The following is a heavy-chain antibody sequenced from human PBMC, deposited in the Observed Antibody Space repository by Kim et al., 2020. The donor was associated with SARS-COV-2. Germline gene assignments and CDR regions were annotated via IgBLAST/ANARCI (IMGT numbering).Heavy chain of an antibody. CDR3: ARAMVRGVIMDWFDP. V-gene: IGHV1-18*01. J-gene: IGHJ5*02. Sequence: QKLQGRVTMTTDTSTSTAYMGLRSLRSDDTAVYYCARAMVRGVIMDWFDPWGQGTLVTVSS. D-gene: IGHD3-10*01.